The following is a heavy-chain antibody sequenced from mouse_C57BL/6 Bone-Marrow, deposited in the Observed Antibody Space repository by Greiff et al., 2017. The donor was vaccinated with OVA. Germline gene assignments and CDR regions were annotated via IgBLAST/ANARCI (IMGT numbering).Heavy chain of an antibody. CDR1: GFNIKNTY. CDR2: LDPANGNT. CDR3: AYYYGSSYCWFAY. D-gene: IGHD1-1*01. V-gene: IGHV14-3*01. Sequence: VQLQQSVAELVRPGASVKLSCTASGFNIKNTYMHWVKQRPEQGLEWIGRLDPANGNTKYAPKFQGKATITAATSSNTAYLQLSSRTSEDTAIYYCAYYYGSSYCWFAYWGQGTLVTVSA. J-gene: IGHJ3*01.